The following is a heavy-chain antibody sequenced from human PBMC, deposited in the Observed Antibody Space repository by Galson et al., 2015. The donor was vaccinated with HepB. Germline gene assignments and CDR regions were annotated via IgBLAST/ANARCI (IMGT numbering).Heavy chain of an antibody. D-gene: IGHD3-10*01. CDR2: IRSKLYGGKT. Sequence: SLRLSCAASGFTFGDYAMTWFRQAPGKGLEWVSFIRSKLYGGKTDYAASVKGRFSSSRDDSIRVAYLQMNSLTNEDTGVYYCSRGPRLWFGDSPDHHYYYGVDVWGQGTTVTVSS. CDR1: GFTFGDYA. J-gene: IGHJ6*02. V-gene: IGHV3-49*03. CDR3: SRGPRLWFGDSPDHHYYYGVDV.